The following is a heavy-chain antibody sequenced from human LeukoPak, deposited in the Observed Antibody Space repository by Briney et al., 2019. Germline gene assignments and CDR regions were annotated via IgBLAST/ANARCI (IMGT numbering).Heavy chain of an antibody. CDR3: ARSGSYFDFDS. V-gene: IGHV3-7*01. CDR1: GFNFSRYW. CDR2: IDQDGSEK. J-gene: IGHJ4*02. Sequence: PGGSLRLSCGASGFNFSRYWMSWVRQAPGKGLEWVANIDQDGSEKYYVDSVEGRFTITRAKNSLYLQMDSLSPEDTAVYYCARSGSYFDFDSWGQGTLVTVSS. D-gene: IGHD1-26*01.